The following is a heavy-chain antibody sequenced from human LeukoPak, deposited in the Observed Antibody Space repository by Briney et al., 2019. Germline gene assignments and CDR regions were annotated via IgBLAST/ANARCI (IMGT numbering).Heavy chain of an antibody. CDR2: ITGNGGTK. V-gene: IGHV3-23*01. J-gene: IGHJ6*02. CDR3: AKFTGTTIYYGMDV. D-gene: IGHD1-7*01. CDR1: GFTFNSCA. Sequence: GGSLRLSCAASGFTFNSCAMGWARQAPGKGLEWASGITGNGGTKYYTGSVKGRFTISRDNSKNTLYLQMNSLRAEDTAVYYCAKFTGTTIYYGMDVWGRGTTVTVSS.